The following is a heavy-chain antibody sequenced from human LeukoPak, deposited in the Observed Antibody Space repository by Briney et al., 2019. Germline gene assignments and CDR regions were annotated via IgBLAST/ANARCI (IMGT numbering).Heavy chain of an antibody. V-gene: IGHV4-59*01. CDR1: GGSISSYY. Sequence: SETLSLTCTVSGGSISSYYWSWIRQPPGKGLEWIGYIYYSGSTNYNPSLKSRVTISVDTSKNQFSLKLSSVTAADTAVYYCARAAWLGADWFDPWGQGTLVTVSS. J-gene: IGHJ5*02. CDR3: ARAAWLGADWFDP. D-gene: IGHD5-18*01. CDR2: IYYSGST.